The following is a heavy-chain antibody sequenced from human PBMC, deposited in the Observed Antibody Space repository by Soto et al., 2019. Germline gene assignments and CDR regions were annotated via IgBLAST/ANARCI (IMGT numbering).Heavy chain of an antibody. CDR3: VRVLKSIGWDNDVFDI. D-gene: IGHD6-19*01. CDR2: IDTYGSAT. Sequence: GGSMILSCAASGFSLSFYWMHWVRQAPGKGLAWVSRIDTYGSATKYADSVEGRFSISKDNAENTLYLQMNNLRADDTAVYYCVRVLKSIGWDNDVFDIWGQGTMVTVSS. J-gene: IGHJ3*02. CDR1: GFSLSFYW. V-gene: IGHV3-74*01.